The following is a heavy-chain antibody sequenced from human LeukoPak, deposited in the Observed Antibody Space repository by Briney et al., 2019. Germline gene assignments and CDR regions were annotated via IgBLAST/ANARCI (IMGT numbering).Heavy chain of an antibody. CDR1: GFTFSSYG. J-gene: IGHJ4*02. CDR3: AKAGMLLATITGYFDY. D-gene: IGHD5-12*01. CDR2: ISYDGSNK. V-gene: IGHV3-30*18. Sequence: PGGSLRLSCTTSGFTFSSYGMHWVRQAPGKGLEWVAVISYDGSNKYYADSVKGRFTISRDNSKNTLYLQMNSLRAEDTAVYYCAKAGMLLATITGYFDYWGQGTLVTVSS.